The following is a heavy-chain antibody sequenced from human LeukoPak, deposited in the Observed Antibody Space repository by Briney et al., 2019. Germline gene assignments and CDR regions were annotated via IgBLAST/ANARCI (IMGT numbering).Heavy chain of an antibody. V-gene: IGHV3-23*01. CDR3: APSYVSGSYYYRRDVYFDY. D-gene: IGHD3-10*01. J-gene: IGHJ4*02. CDR1: GFNFSSYA. Sequence: GGSLRLSCAASGFNFSSYAMSWGRQAPGKGLGWVSAISGCCGSTYYTVSVQGRFTISRDNYQNTLYLQLNSLRAEDTAVYYCAPSYVSGSYYYRRDVYFDYWGQGTLVTVSS. CDR2: ISGCCGST.